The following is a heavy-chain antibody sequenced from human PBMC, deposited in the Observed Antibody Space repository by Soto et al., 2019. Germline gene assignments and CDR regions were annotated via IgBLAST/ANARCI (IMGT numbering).Heavy chain of an antibody. CDR1: GGTFSSYA. J-gene: IGHJ6*02. V-gene: IGHV1-69*01. Sequence: QVQLVQSGAEVKKPGSSVKVSCKASGGTFSSYAISWVRQAPGQGLEWMGGIIPIFGTANYAQKFQGRVTITSDESRSTAYMELSSLRSEDTAVYYCAVVAGGRATTVPGAATYYYYGMDVWGQGTTVTVSS. CDR2: IIPIFGTA. CDR3: AVVAGGRATTVPGAATYYYYGMDV. D-gene: IGHD6-19*01.